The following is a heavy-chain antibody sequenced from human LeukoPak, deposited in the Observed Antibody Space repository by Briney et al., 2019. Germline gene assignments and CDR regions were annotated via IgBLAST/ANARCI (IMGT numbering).Heavy chain of an antibody. CDR2: IYPGDSDT. V-gene: IGHV5-51*01. CDR1: GYSFTSYW. J-gene: IGHJ3*02. CDR3: ARLPHYYGSGSSHAFDI. D-gene: IGHD3-10*01. Sequence: GESLKISCKGSGYSFTSYWIGWVRQMPGKGLEWMGIIYPGDSDTRYSPSFQGQVTISADKSISTAYLQWSCLKASDTAMYYCARLPHYYGSGSSHAFDIWGQGTMVTVSS.